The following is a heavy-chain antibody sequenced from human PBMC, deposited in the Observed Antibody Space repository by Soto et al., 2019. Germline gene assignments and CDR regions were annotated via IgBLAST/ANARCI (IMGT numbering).Heavy chain of an antibody. Sequence: ASVKVSCKASGYTFTSYGISWVRQAPGQGLEWMGWISANNGNTNYAQKLQGRVTMTTDTSTSTAYMELRSLRSDDTAVYYCARGYSSGYLGNWFDPWGQGTLVTVSS. CDR3: ARGYSSGYLGNWFDP. CDR2: ISANNGNT. J-gene: IGHJ5*02. V-gene: IGHV1-18*01. CDR1: GYTFTSYG. D-gene: IGHD3-22*01.